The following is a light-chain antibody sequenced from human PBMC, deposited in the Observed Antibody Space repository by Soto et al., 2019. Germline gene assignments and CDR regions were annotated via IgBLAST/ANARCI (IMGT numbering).Light chain of an antibody. CDR1: QSVRRY. Sequence: EIVLTQSPAALSLSPGERATLSCRASQSVRRYLAWYQQKPGQTPRLLIYDASNRATDIPARFSGSGYGTDFILTISSLEPEDFAVYYCQQRSNWPVTFGQGTRVEI. CDR2: DAS. J-gene: IGKJ1*01. V-gene: IGKV3-11*01. CDR3: QQRSNWPVT.